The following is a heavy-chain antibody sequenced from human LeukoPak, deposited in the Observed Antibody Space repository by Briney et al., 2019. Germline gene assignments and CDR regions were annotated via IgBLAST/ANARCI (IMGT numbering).Heavy chain of an antibody. D-gene: IGHD2-2*01. CDR3: ARDTGVVVPAALFDY. CDR2: ISDSSSYI. J-gene: IGHJ4*02. V-gene: IGHV3-21*01. CDR1: LFTFSSYS. Sequence: PGWALRHSCAASLFTFSSYSMNWVRQAPGKGLEWVSSISDSSSYIYYADSVKGRFTISRHNAKNSLYLQMNSLRAEDTAVYYCARDTGVVVPAALFDYWGQGTLVTVSS.